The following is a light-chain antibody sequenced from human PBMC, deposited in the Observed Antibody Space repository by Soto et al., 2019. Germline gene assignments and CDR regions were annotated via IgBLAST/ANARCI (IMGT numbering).Light chain of an antibody. CDR1: QSVSSY. V-gene: IGKV3-11*01. Sequence: EIVLTQSPGTLSLSPGERATLSCRASQSVSSYLAWYQQKPGQAPRLLIYDASNRATGIPARFSGSGSGTDFTLTISSLEPEDVAVYYCQQRRNWPPLTFGGGTKVEI. CDR3: QQRRNWPPLT. J-gene: IGKJ4*01. CDR2: DAS.